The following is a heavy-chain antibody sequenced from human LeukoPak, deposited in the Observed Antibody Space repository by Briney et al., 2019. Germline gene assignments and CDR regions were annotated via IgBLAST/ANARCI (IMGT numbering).Heavy chain of an antibody. CDR1: GYSLTEFS. V-gene: IGHV1-24*01. Sequence: ASVKVSCKVSGYSLTEFSMHWVRQAPGKGLEWMGGFDPGNGETIFTKNFQGRVIMTDDTSTDTAYMELSSLRSEDTAVYYCTGGTLYRLLDYWGQGTLVTVSS. J-gene: IGHJ4*02. CDR3: TGGTLYRLLDY. CDR2: FDPGNGET. D-gene: IGHD1-7*01.